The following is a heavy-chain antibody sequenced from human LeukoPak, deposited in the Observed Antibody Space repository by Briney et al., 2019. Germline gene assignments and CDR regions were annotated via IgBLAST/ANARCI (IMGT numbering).Heavy chain of an antibody. CDR2: ISSSGSTI. V-gene: IGHV3-11*04. J-gene: IGHJ4*02. Sequence: PGGSLRLSCAASGFTFSDYYMSWIRQAPGKGLEWVSYISSSGSTIYYADSVKGRSTISRDNAKNSLYLQMNSLRAEDTAVYYCARDPVTVTTFFDYWGQGTLVTVSS. CDR1: GFTFSDYY. CDR3: ARDPVTVTTFFDY. D-gene: IGHD4-11*01.